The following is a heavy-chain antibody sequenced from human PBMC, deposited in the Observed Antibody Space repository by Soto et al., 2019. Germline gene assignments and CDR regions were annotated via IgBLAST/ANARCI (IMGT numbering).Heavy chain of an antibody. D-gene: IGHD3-22*01. V-gene: IGHV4-4*02. CDR2: IFHTGGK. CDR1: GDSINNTYW. CDR3: ARGGYYYENSGQNAYDY. J-gene: IGHJ4*01. Sequence: PSETLSLTCFVSGDSINNTYWWSWVRQAPGKGLEWIGEIFHTGGKSYMPSLRGRITLSVDTSKNQFSLKLTSVTAADTAVYYCARGGYYYENSGQNAYDYWGQGILVTVSS.